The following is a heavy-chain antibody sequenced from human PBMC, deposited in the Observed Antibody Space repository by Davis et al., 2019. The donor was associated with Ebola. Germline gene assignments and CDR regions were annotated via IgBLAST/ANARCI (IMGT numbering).Heavy chain of an antibody. Sequence: PGGSLRLSCAASGFTFSSYGMHWVRQAPGKGLEWVAVIWYDGSNKYYADSVKGRFTISRDNSKNTLYLQMNSLRAEDTAVYYCARDATVATGLDYWGQGTLVTVSS. V-gene: IGHV3-33*01. CDR2: IWYDGSNK. D-gene: IGHD5-12*01. CDR3: ARDATVATGLDY. CDR1: GFTFSSYG. J-gene: IGHJ4*02.